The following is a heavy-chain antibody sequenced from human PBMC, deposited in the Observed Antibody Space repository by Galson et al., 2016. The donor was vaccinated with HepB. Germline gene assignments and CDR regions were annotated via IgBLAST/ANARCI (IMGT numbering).Heavy chain of an antibody. J-gene: IGHJ4*02. CDR2: ISYDGTKT. CDR3: AKESVRGVAQDY. Sequence: SLRLSCAASGFPFSNYGMHRVRQAPGKGLEWVALISYDGTKTYYGDSVKGRFSISRDKSKNTVFLQMNSLTPEDTALYYCAKESVRGVAQDYWGQGTLVTVSS. V-gene: IGHV3-30*18. CDR1: GFPFSNYG. D-gene: IGHD3-10*01.